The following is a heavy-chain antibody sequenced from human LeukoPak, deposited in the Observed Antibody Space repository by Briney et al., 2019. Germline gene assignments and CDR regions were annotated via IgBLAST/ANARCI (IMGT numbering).Heavy chain of an antibody. CDR3: ARDWAPFRIAVARPDAFDI. CDR1: GGSIGNYY. Sequence: PSETLSLTCTVSGGSIGNYYWGWIRQPAGKGLEWIGRIFTSENTNYNPSLKSRVTMSVDTSKNQFSLKLTSVTAADTAVYYCARDWAPFRIAVARPDAFDIWGQGTMVTVSS. D-gene: IGHD6-19*01. CDR2: IFTSENT. J-gene: IGHJ3*02. V-gene: IGHV4-4*07.